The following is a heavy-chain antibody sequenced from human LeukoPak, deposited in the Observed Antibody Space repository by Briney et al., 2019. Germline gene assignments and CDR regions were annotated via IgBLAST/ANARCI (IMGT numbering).Heavy chain of an antibody. D-gene: IGHD6-13*01. Sequence: GRFTISRDNSKNTLYLQMNSLRVEDTAVYYCAKEGAAAGTYFDYWGQGTLVTVSS. CDR3: AKEGAAAGTYFDY. V-gene: IGHV3-30*02. J-gene: IGHJ4*02.